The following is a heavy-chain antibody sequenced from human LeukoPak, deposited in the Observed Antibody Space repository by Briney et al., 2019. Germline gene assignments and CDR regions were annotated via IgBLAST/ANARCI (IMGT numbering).Heavy chain of an antibody. Sequence: PGGSLRLSCAASGFTFSSYGMHWVRQAQGKGQEWVAFIRYDGGNKYYADSVKGRFTISRENSKNTLYLQMNSLRAEATAVYYFAKDVAAAGPDFGFDYWRQGTLVTVSS. CDR1: GFTFSSYG. D-gene: IGHD6-13*01. V-gene: IGHV3-30*02. CDR2: IRYDGGNK. CDR3: AKDVAAAGPDFGFDY. J-gene: IGHJ4*02.